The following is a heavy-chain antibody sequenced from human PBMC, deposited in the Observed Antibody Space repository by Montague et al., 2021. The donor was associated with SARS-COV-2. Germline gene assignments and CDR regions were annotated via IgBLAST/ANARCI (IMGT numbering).Heavy chain of an antibody. V-gene: IGHV4-39*07. D-gene: IGHD2-2*01. CDR3: ARDGEVVGNWFDP. CDR1: GGSISSSSYY. CDR2: IYYSGST. J-gene: IGHJ5*02. Sequence: SETLSLTCTVSGGSISSSSYYWGWIHQPPGKGLEWIGSIYYSGSTYYNPSLKSRVTISVDTSKNQFSLKLSSVTVADTAVYYCARDGEVVGNWFDPWGQGTLVTVSS.